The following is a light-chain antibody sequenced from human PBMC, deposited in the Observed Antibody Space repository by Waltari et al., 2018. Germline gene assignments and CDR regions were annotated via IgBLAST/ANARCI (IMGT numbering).Light chain of an antibody. Sequence: QAGLTQPPSVSQGLSQTATITCTGNSNNVGAQGVAWLQQKQGHPPELVSDRSNNRPPGISERFSASTSGNTASLSITGLQTEDEADYYCSAWDASLDGWVFGGGTRLTAL. CDR3: SAWDASLDGWV. V-gene: IGLV10-54*04. CDR1: SNNVGAQG. CDR2: RSN. J-gene: IGLJ3*02.